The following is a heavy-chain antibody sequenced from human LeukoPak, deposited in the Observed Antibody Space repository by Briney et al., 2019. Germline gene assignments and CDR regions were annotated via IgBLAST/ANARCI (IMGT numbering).Heavy chain of an antibody. CDR1: GGTFSSYA. J-gene: IGHJ4*02. Sequence: ASVKVSCKASGGTFSSYAISWVRQAPGQGLEWMGRIIPIFGTANYAQKFQGRVTITTDESTSTAYMELSSLRSEGTAVYYCARENYGDYAVDYWGQGTLVTVSS. CDR2: IIPIFGTA. CDR3: ARENYGDYAVDY. D-gene: IGHD4-17*01. V-gene: IGHV1-69*05.